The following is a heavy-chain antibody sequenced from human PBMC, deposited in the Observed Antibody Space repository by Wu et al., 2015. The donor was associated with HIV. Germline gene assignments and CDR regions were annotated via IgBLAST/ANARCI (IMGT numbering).Heavy chain of an antibody. V-gene: IGHV1-18*01. CDR2: ISTYNEKI. Sequence: QAQLVQSGAELKKPGASVEVSCKGVGYTFVRYGITWVRQAPGQGLEWMGWISTYNEKIVYGRKFQGRLIMTTDSSTNTAYMELRSLTSDDTAVYFCARDLFPVRGTYYRVDFWGQERLVSVSS. CDR3: ARDLFPVRGTYYRVDF. CDR1: GYTFVRYG. J-gene: IGHJ4*02. D-gene: IGHD1-14*01.